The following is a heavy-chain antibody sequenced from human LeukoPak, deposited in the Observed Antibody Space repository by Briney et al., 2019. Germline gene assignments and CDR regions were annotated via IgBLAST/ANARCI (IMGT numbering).Heavy chain of an antibody. D-gene: IGHD6-13*01. V-gene: IGHV3-21*01. CDR3: ARGYSSSWHHYYYYMDV. J-gene: IGHJ6*03. CDR1: GFTFSSYS. Sequence: GGSLRLSCAASGFTFSSYSVNWVRQAPGKGLGWVSSISSSSSYIYYADSVKGRFTISRDNAKNSLYLQMNSLRAEDTAVYYCARGYSSSWHHYYYYMDVWGKGTTVTVSS. CDR2: ISSSSSYI.